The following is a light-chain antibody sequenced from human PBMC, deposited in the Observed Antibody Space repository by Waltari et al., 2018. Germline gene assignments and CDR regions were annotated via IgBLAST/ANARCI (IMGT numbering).Light chain of an antibody. J-gene: IGLJ3*02. CDR1: TLGDKY. Sequence: SYELTQPPSVSVSPGQTASITCSGDTLGDKYACWYQQKPGQSPVLVIYQDSKRPSGFPERFSGSNSGNTATLTISGTQAMDEADYYCQAWDSSSWVFGGGTKLTVL. V-gene: IGLV3-1*01. CDR3: QAWDSSSWV. CDR2: QDS.